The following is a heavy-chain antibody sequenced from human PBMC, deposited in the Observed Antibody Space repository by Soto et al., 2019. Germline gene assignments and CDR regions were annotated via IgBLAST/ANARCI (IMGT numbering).Heavy chain of an antibody. J-gene: IGHJ5*02. D-gene: IGHD6-19*01. CDR1: GGTIRSPDW. CDR2: IFQSGST. CDR3: ARGRGRYSSGWSWFDP. Sequence: SETLSLTCVVSGGTIRSPDWWTWVRQPPGKGLEWIGEIFQSGSTNYTPSLESRVTISVDKSKNQFSLTLTSVTAADTAVYFCARGRGRYSSGWSWFDPWGQGILVTVSS. V-gene: IGHV4-4*02.